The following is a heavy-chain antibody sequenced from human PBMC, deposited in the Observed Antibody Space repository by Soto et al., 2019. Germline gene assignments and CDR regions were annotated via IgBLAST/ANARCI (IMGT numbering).Heavy chain of an antibody. J-gene: IGHJ6*02. CDR3: STPSRRYSSGWYCPHNYYYYGMDV. V-gene: IGHV1-24*01. Sequence: QVQLVQSGAEVKKPGASVKVSCKVSGYTLTELSMHWVRQAPGKGLEGMGGFDPDDSETIYAQKFQGRVTMTEDTSTDTAYMELSSLRSEDTAVYYCSTPSRRYSSGWYCPHNYYYYGMDVWGQGTTVTVSS. D-gene: IGHD6-19*01. CDR2: FDPDDSET. CDR1: GYTLTELS.